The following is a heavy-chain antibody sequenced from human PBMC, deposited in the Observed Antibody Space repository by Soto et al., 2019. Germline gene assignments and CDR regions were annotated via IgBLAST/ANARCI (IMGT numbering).Heavy chain of an antibody. CDR3: ARASNKRGYSYGPDY. V-gene: IGHV4-30-4*01. J-gene: IGHJ4*02. D-gene: IGHD5-18*01. CDR2: IYYSGST. Sequence: SETLSLTCTVSGGSISSGDYYWSWIRQPPGKGLEWIGYIYYSGSTNYKTSLKSQDTISVDTSKKKISQKQSSVTAAVTFVYYCARASNKRGYSYGPDYWGQGTLVTVSS. CDR1: GGSISSGDYY.